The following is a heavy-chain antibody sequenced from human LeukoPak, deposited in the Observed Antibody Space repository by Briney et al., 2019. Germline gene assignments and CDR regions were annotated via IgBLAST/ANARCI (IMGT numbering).Heavy chain of an antibody. V-gene: IGHV1-46*01. CDR2: INPSGGST. Sequence: ASVKVSCKASGYTFTSYYMHWVRQAPGQGLEWMGIINPSGGSTSYAQKFQGRVTMTRDTSTSTVYMELSSLRSEDTAVYYCARDFYYYDSSGYSFFPDYWGQGTPVTVSS. CDR3: ARDFYYYDSSGYSFFPDY. CDR1: GYTFTSYY. D-gene: IGHD3-22*01. J-gene: IGHJ4*02.